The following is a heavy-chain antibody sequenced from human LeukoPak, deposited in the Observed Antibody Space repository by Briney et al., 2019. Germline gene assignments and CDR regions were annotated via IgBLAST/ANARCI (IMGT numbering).Heavy chain of an antibody. CDR2: INSDGSDT. CDR3: VKAIVAAGYDY. J-gene: IGHJ4*02. V-gene: IGHV3-74*01. D-gene: IGHD6-13*01. CDR1: RLTFSSYW. Sequence: GGSLRLSCAASRLTFSSYWMHCVRHAPGKGLVWVSRINSDGSDTFYADSVKGRFTISRDNAKNTLYLQMNSLRAEDTAVYYCVKAIVAAGYDYWGQGTLVTVSS.